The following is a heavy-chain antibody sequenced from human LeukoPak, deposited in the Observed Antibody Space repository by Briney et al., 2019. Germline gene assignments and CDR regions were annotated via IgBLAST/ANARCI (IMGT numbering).Heavy chain of an antibody. CDR2: IYSGDST. Sequence: PGGSLRLSCAASRFTVSSNYMSWVRQAPGKGLEWLSVIYSGDSTYYADSVKGRFTISRDNSKNTLYLQMNSLRAEDTAVYYCARDRQSYYYDSSGSDAFDIWGQGTMVTVSS. V-gene: IGHV3-53*05. D-gene: IGHD3-22*01. CDR1: RFTVSSNY. CDR3: ARDRQSYYYDSSGSDAFDI. J-gene: IGHJ3*02.